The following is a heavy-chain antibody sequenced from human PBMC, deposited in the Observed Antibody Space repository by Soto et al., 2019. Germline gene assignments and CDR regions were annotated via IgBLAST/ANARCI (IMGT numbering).Heavy chain of an antibody. J-gene: IGHJ4*02. Sequence: EEQLVESGVGLIQPGGSLRLSCAASGFTVSSNYMSWVRQAPGKGLEWVSVIYSGGSTYYADSVKGRFTISRDNSKNTLYLQMNSLRAEDTAVYYCARKVGITKFYFDCWGQGGLVTVSS. CDR1: GFTVSSNY. V-gene: IGHV3-53*01. D-gene: IGHD1-26*01. CDR2: IYSGGST. CDR3: ARKVGITKFYFDC.